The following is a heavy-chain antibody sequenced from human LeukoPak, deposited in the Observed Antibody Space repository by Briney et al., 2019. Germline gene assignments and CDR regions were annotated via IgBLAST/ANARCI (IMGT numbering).Heavy chain of an antibody. V-gene: IGHV4-39*01. CDR2: INYSGNT. Sequence: SETLSLTCIVSGGSISSSSYYWGWIRQPPGKGLEWIGSINYSGNTYYNPSLKSRVIMSVDTSKNQFSLKLSSVTAADTAVYYCARRGVGAAGYFDNWGQGTLVTVSS. J-gene: IGHJ4*02. CDR1: GGSISSSSYY. CDR3: ARRGVGAAGYFDN. D-gene: IGHD1-26*01.